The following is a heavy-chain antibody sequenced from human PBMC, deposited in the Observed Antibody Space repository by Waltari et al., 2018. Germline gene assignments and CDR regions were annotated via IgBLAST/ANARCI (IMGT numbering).Heavy chain of an antibody. V-gene: IGHV4-34*01. CDR2: INHSGST. D-gene: IGHD3-16*02. CDR3: ARRDYVWGSYRYFDY. Sequence: QVQLQQWGAGLLKSSETLSLTCAVYGGSFSGYYWSWIRQPPGKGLEWIGEINHSGSTNYNPSLKSRVTISVDTSKNQFSLKLSSVTAADTAVYYCARRDYVWGSYRYFDYWGQGTLVTVSS. J-gene: IGHJ4*02. CDR1: GGSFSGYY.